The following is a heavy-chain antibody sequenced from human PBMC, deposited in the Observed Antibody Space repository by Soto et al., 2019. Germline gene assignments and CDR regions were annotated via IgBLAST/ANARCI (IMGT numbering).Heavy chain of an antibody. V-gene: IGHV3-23*01. D-gene: IGHD1-1*01. CDR3: AKAWGWNDAAFDV. CDR1: GFSFSSYT. Sequence: GGSLRLSCAASGFSFSSYTMSWVRQAPGKGLEWVSGISGSGGSSYYVDSVEGRFVISRDNSEDTLYLQMSSLRVEDTAVYYCAKAWGWNDAAFDVWGQGTVVTVSS. J-gene: IGHJ3*01. CDR2: ISGSGGSS.